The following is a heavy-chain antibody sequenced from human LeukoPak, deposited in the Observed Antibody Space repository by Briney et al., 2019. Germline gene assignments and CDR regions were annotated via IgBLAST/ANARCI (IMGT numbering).Heavy chain of an antibody. D-gene: IGHD3-9*01. V-gene: IGHV5-51*01. CDR1: GYSFTSYW. Sequence: GESLKISCKGSGYSFTSYWIGWVRQMPGKGLEWMGIIYPGDPDTRYSPSFQGQVTISADKSISTAYLQWSSLKASDTAMYYCARQGIGHYDILTGMRLPAGSWFDPWGQGTLVTVSS. CDR2: IYPGDPDT. J-gene: IGHJ5*02. CDR3: ARQGIGHYDILTGMRLPAGSWFDP.